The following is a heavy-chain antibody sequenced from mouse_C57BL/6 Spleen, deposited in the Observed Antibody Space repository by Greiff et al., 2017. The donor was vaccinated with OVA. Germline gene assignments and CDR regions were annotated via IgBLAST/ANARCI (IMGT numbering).Heavy chain of an antibody. V-gene: IGHV1-55*01. Sequence: QVQLQQSGAELVKPGASVKMSCKASGYTFTSYWITWVKQRPGQGLEWIGDIYPGSGSTNYNEKFKSKATLTVDTSSSTAYMQLSSLTSEDSAVYYCASITTVVAHWYFDVWGTGTTVTVSS. D-gene: IGHD1-1*01. CDR3: ASITTVVAHWYFDV. CDR2: IYPGSGST. J-gene: IGHJ1*03. CDR1: GYTFTSYW.